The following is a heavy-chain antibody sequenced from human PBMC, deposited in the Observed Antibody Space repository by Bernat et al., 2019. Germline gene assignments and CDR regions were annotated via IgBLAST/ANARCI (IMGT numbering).Heavy chain of an antibody. V-gene: IGHV3-20*04. CDR3: ARDARRGIAVAGTPFDP. CDR1: GFTFDDYG. D-gene: IGHD6-19*01. Sequence: EVQLVESGGGLVQPGGSLRLSCAASGFTFDDYGMSWVRQAPGKGLEWVSGINWNGGSTGYADSVKGRFTISRDNAKNSLYLQMNSLRAEDTALYYCARDARRGIAVAGTPFDPWGQGTLVTVSS. CDR2: INWNGGST. J-gene: IGHJ5*02.